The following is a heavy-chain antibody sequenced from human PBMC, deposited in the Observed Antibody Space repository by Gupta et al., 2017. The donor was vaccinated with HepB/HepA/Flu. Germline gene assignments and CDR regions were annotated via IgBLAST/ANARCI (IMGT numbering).Heavy chain of an antibody. CDR1: GGTFSSYA. D-gene: IGHD1-26*01. CDR3: ARDRYPGVGATHYYYYMDV. V-gene: IGHV1-69*06. J-gene: IGHJ6*03. Sequence: EVKKPGSSVKVSCKASGGTFSSYAISWVRQAPGQGLEWMGGIIPIFGTANYAQKFQGRVTITADKSTSTAYMELSSLRSEETAVYYCARDRYPGVGATHYYYYMDVWGKGTTVTVSS. CDR2: IIPIFGTA.